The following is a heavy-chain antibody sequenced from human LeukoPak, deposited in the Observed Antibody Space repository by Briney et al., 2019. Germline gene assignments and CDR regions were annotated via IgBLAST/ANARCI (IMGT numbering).Heavy chain of an antibody. V-gene: IGHV4-39*01. CDR3: ARLFFVIDT. D-gene: IGHD3-3*01. J-gene: IGHJ5*02. CDR2: VHYIGST. CDR1: GASISNSAYY. Sequence: SETLSLTCTVSGASISNSAYYWLWIRQPPGEGLECIGTVHYIGSTFYNPSLKSRVNISVDTSKNQFSLQLSSVTAADTAVYYCARLFFVIDTWGQGTLVTVSS.